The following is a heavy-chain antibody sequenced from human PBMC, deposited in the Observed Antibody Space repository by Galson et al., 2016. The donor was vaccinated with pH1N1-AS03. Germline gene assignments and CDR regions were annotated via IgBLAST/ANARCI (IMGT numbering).Heavy chain of an antibody. CDR1: GFTFSSYA. V-gene: IGHV3-23*01. Sequence: LRLSCAASGFTFSSYAMSWVRQAPGKGLEWVASINGAGGVPYYAGSVKGRFAVSRDTSENTVYLQLDRLRAEDTAVYYCAKDKEAVADRRGYFFDDWGQGTMVTVSS. CDR3: AKDKEAVADRRGYFFDD. CDR2: INGAGGVP. D-gene: IGHD6-19*01. J-gene: IGHJ4*02.